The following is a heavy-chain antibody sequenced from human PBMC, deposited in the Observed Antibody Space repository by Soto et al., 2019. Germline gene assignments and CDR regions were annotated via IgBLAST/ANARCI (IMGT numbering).Heavy chain of an antibody. Sequence: QVQPVQSGAEVKKPGASVKVSCKASGYTFTNYAMHWVRQAPGQRLEWMGWINAGNGNTKYSQKFQGRVTITRDTSASIAYMELSSLRSEDSGVYYCARASSWCVTDYWGQGTLVTVSS. CDR2: INAGNGNT. V-gene: IGHV1-3*01. D-gene: IGHD6-13*01. CDR1: GYTFTNYA. J-gene: IGHJ4*02. CDR3: ARASSWCVTDY.